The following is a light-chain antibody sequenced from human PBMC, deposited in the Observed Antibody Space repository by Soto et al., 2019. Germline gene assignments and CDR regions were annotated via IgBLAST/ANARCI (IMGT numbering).Light chain of an antibody. CDR3: QQSYSTRPWT. V-gene: IGKV1-39*01. Sequence: NQMTQSPSSLSSSVGDRVTITCRASQSIVTYLNWYLQKPGKAPKLLIYAASNLQSGVPSRFSGSGSGTDFTLTISSLQPEDFSAYFCQQSYSTRPWTFGQGTKVDIK. CDR1: QSIVTY. CDR2: AAS. J-gene: IGKJ1*01.